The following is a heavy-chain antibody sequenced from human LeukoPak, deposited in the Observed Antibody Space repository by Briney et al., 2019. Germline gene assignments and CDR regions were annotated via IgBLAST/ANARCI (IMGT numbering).Heavy chain of an antibody. CDR1: GYTFTSYG. CDR3: ASSLGYYDSSGYYYRY. J-gene: IGHJ4*02. D-gene: IGHD3-22*01. CDR2: ISAYNGNT. V-gene: IGHV1-18*01. Sequence: ASVKVSCKASGYTFTSYGISWVRQAPGQGLEWMVWISAYNGNTNYAQKLQGRVTMTTDTSTSTAYMELRSLRSDDTAVYYCASSLGYYDSSGYYYRYWGQGTLVTVSS.